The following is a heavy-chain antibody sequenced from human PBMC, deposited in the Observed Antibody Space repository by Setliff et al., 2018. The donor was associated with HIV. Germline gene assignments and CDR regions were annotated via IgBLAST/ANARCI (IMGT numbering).Heavy chain of an antibody. J-gene: IGHJ4*02. Sequence: TGGLRRLSCAASGFTFTTSSMSWVRQAAGKGLEWVSAISGGGGGTYFADSVKGRFTISRDNSKNTLYLQMNSLKTEDTAVHYCTTIVGFCSSTRCCSDYWGQGTLVTVSS. D-gene: IGHD2-2*01. CDR2: ISGGGGGT. CDR1: GFTFTTSS. V-gene: IGHV3-23*01. CDR3: TTIVGFCSSTRCCSDY.